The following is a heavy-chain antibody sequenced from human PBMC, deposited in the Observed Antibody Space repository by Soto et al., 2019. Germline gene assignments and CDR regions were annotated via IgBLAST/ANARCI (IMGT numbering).Heavy chain of an antibody. D-gene: IGHD6-13*01. CDR1: GFTFSSYA. J-gene: IGHJ6*02. CDR3: AKEIDSGYSTKPGPYYGMDV. V-gene: IGHV3-23*01. CDR2: ISGSGGST. Sequence: PGGSLRLSCAASGFTFSSYAMSWVRQAPGKGLEWVSAISGSGGSTYYADSVKGRFTISRDNSKNTLYLQMNSLRAEDTAVYYCAKEIDSGYSTKPGPYYGMDVWGQGTTVTVSS.